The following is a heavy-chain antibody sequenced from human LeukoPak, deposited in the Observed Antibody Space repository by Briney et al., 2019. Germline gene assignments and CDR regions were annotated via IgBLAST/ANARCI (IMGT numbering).Heavy chain of an antibody. CDR3: ARIRDGYNDAYDI. CDR1: GYTFTGYY. J-gene: IGHJ3*02. CDR2: ISGNDGNT. D-gene: IGHD5-24*01. Sequence: ASVKVSCKASGYTFTGYYMHWVRQAPGQGLEWLGWISGNDGNTNYAQKLQGRVTMTTDTSTSTAYMEVRSLRSDDTAVYYCARIRDGYNDAYDIWGQGTVVTVPS. V-gene: IGHV1-18*04.